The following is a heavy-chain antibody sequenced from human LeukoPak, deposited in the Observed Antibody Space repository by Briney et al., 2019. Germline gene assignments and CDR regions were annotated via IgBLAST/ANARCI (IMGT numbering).Heavy chain of an antibody. V-gene: IGHV3-74*01. CDR1: GFTFSNYW. CDR3: ARDLAATNWFDP. D-gene: IGHD6-25*01. CDR2: IDIDGTGT. Sequence: PGGSLRLSCATSGFTFSNYWMHWVRQAPGKGLVWVSRIDIDGTGTNYADSVKGRFTISSDNAKNTLSLQMNSLRAEDTAVYYCARDLAATNWFDPWGQGTLVTVSS. J-gene: IGHJ5*02.